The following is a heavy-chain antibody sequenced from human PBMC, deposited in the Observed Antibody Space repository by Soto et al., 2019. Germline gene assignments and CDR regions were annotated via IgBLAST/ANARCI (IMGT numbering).Heavy chain of an antibody. CDR2: INPSGGST. CDR1: GYTLTSYY. V-gene: IGHV1-46*01. Sequence: ASVKVSCKASGYTLTSYYMHWVRQAPGQGLEWMGIINPSGGSTSYAQKFQGRVTMTRDTSTSTVYMELSSLRSEDTAVYYCASRIAAAGYGMDVWGQGTTVTVSS. CDR3: ASRIAAAGYGMDV. J-gene: IGHJ6*02. D-gene: IGHD6-13*01.